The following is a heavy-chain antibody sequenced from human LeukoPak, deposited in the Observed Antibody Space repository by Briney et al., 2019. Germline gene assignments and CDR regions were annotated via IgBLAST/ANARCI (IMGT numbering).Heavy chain of an antibody. CDR3: AARGYGDYDY. D-gene: IGHD4-17*01. Sequence: ASVKVSCKASGGTFSSYAISWVRQAPGQVLEWMGRIIPILGIANYAQKFQGRVTITADKSTSTAYMELSSLRSEDTAVYYCAARGYGDYDYWGQGTLVTVSS. V-gene: IGHV1-69*04. CDR1: GGTFSSYA. CDR2: IIPILGIA. J-gene: IGHJ4*02.